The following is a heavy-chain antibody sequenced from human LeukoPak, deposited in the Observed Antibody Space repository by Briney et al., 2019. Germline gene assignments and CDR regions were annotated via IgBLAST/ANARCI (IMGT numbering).Heavy chain of an antibody. V-gene: IGHV4-59*01. J-gene: IGHJ4*02. D-gene: IGHD6-19*01. CDR2: IYYSGST. CDR3: ASGVAGTGMDY. Sequence: SETLSLTCTVSGVSNSSYYWSWIRQPPGKGLEWIGYIYYSGSTNYNPSLKSRVTISVDTSKNQFSLKLSSVTAADTAVYYCASGVAGTGMDYWGQGTLVTVSS. CDR1: GVSNSSYY.